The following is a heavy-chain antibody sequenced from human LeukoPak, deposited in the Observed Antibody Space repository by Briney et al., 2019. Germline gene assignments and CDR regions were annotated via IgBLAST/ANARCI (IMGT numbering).Heavy chain of an antibody. CDR2: INPSGGST. CDR3: ARCQWELLSRFDY. Sequence: ASVKVSCKASGYTFTSYYMHWVRQAPGQGREWMGIINPSGGSTSYAQKFQGRVTMTRDMSTSTVYMELSSLRSEDTAVYYCARCQWELLSRFDYWGQGTLVTVSS. CDR1: GYTFTSYY. J-gene: IGHJ4*02. V-gene: IGHV1-46*01. D-gene: IGHD1-26*01.